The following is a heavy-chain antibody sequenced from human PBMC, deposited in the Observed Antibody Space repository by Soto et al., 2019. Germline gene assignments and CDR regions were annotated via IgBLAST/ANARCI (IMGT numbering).Heavy chain of an antibody. D-gene: IGHD3-10*01. CDR3: ARVGGGLASLGYYGMDV. V-gene: IGHV1-2*04. J-gene: IGHJ6*02. CDR2: INPNSGGT. CDR1: GYTFIGYY. Sequence: ASVKVSCKASGYTFIGYYIHWVRQAPGQGLEWMGWINPNSGGTNYAQRFQGWVTMTRDRSISTAYMELSRLKSDDTAVYYCARVGGGLASLGYYGMDVWGQGTTVTV.